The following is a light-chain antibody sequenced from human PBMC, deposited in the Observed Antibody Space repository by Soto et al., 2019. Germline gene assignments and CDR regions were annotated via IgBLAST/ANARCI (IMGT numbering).Light chain of an antibody. CDR2: DVS. CDR1: SSDVGGYNY. V-gene: IGLV2-14*01. Sequence: QSVLTQPASVSGSPGQSITISCTGTSSDVGGYNYVSWYQQHPGKAPKLMIYDVSNRPSGVSNRFSGSKSGNTASLTISGLQAEDEADYYCRSYTSSSTLYVFGTGNKVTVL. CDR3: RSYTSSSTLYV. J-gene: IGLJ1*01.